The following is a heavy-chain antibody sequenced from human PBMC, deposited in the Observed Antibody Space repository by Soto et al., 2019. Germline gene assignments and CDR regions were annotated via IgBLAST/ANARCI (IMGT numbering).Heavy chain of an antibody. CDR2: ISAYNGNT. Sequence: ASVKVSCKASGYTFTSYGISWVRQAPGQGLEWMGWISAYNGNTNYAQKLQGRVTMTTDTSTSTAYMELRSLRSDDTAVYYCARDDTRFDYGDYVPFDYWGQGTLVTVSS. CDR1: GYTFTSYG. CDR3: ARDDTRFDYGDYVPFDY. J-gene: IGHJ4*02. V-gene: IGHV1-18*01. D-gene: IGHD4-17*01.